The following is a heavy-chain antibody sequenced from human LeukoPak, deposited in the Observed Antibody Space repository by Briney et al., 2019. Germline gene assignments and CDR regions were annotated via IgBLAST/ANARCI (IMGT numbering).Heavy chain of an antibody. V-gene: IGHV4-31*03. CDR2: IYYSGST. Sequence: PSETLSLTCTVSGGSISSGGYYWSWIRQHPGKGLEWIGYIYYSGSTYYNPSLKSRVTISVDTSKNQFSLKLSSVTAADTAVYYCARGVRIVVSSRFDYWGQGALVTVSS. CDR1: GGSISSGGYY. J-gene: IGHJ4*02. D-gene: IGHD2-2*01. CDR3: ARGVRIVVSSRFDY.